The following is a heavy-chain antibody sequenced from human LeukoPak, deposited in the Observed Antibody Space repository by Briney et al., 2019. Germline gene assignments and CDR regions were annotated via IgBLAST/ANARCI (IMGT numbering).Heavy chain of an antibody. V-gene: IGHV4-59*01. Sequence: SETLSLTCTVSGGSISSYYWSWIRQPPGKELEWIGYLYYSGSTNYNPSLKSRVTISVDTSKNQFSLKLSSVTAADTAVYYCARAAWFDPWGQGTLVTVSS. CDR1: GGSISSYY. CDR2: LYYSGST. J-gene: IGHJ5*02. CDR3: ARAAWFDP.